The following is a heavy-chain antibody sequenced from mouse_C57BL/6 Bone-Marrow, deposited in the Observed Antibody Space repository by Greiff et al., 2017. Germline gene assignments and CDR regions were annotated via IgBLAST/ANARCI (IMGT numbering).Heavy chain of an antibody. Sequence: QVQLQQPGAELVMPGASVKLSCKASGYTFTSYWLHWVKQRPGQGLEWIGEIDPSDSYTNYNQKFKGKSTLTVDKSSSTAYMQLSSLTSEDSAVYYCARHYFDYWGQGTTLTVSS. CDR1: GYTFTSYW. V-gene: IGHV1-69*01. CDR2: IDPSDSYT. J-gene: IGHJ2*01. CDR3: ARHYFDY.